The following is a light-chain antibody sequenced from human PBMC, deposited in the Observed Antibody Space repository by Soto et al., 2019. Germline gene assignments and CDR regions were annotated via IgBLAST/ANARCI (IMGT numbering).Light chain of an antibody. J-gene: IGLJ2*01. CDR2: EDD. CDR3: QSYDTNTVV. Sequence: NFMLTQPHSVSESPGKTVTISCTRSSGSIGSNSVQWYRQRPGSAPTIVIYEDDQRPSGVPNRFAGSIDRSSYSASLTISGLQTEDEADSYCQSYDTNTVVFGGGTKLTVL. CDR1: SGSIGSNS. V-gene: IGLV6-57*04.